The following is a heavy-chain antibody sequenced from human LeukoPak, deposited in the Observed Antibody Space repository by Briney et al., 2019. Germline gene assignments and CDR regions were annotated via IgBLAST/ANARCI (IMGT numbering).Heavy chain of an antibody. D-gene: IGHD3-16*02. Sequence: SETLSLTCAVSGYSISSGYYWGWIRQPPGKGLEWIGSIYHSGSTYYNPSLKSRVTISVDTSKNQFSLKLSSVTAADTAVYYCARQYYREFDAFDIWGHGTMVTVSS. CDR2: IYHSGST. CDR1: GYSISSGYY. CDR3: ARQYYREFDAFDI. V-gene: IGHV4-38-2*01. J-gene: IGHJ3*02.